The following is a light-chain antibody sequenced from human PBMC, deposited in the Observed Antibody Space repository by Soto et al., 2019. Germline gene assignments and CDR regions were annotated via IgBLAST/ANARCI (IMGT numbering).Light chain of an antibody. V-gene: IGKV1-39*01. CDR2: SAS. CDR3: QQSYRNPRT. CDR1: QSVSNF. J-gene: IGKJ1*01. Sequence: DIQMTQSPSSLSASAGDRVTIVCRASQSVSNFLHWYQQKPGRAPKLLIYSASKLESGVPSRFGGSGSGTNFTLTVSRLQPEDFGTYYCQQSYRNPRTFGLGTKVDIK.